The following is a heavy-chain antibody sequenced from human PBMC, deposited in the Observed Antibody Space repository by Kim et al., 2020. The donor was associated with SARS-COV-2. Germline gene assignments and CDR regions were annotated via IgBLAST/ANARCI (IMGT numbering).Heavy chain of an antibody. CDR2: IYYSGST. CDR3: ARVGISMVRGQDAFDV. CDR1: GVSITSSHW. D-gene: IGHD3-10*01. V-gene: IGHV4-4*02. J-gene: IGHJ3*01. Sequence: SETLSLTCAVSGVSITSSHWWSWVRQPPGKGLEWIGEIYYSGSTNYNPSLKSRDTIAVDKSKSQFSLILTSVTAADMAVYYCARVGISMVRGQDAFDVWG.